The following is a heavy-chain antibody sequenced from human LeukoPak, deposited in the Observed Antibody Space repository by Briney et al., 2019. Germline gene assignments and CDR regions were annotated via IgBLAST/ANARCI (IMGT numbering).Heavy chain of an antibody. CDR2: MNPNSGNT. D-gene: IGHD5-12*01. CDR1: GYTFTSYD. CDR3: ARGGGYSGYDLGGFNWFDP. V-gene: IGHV1-8*01. Sequence: GASVKVSCKASGYTFTSYDINWVRQATGQGLEWMGWMNPNSGNTGYAQKFQGRVTITRNTSISTAYMELSSLRSEDTAVYYCARGGGYSGYDLGGFNWFDPWGQGTLVTVSS. J-gene: IGHJ5*02.